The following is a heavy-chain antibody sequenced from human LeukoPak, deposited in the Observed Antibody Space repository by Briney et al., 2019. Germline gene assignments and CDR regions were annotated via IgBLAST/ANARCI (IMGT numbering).Heavy chain of an antibody. D-gene: IGHD2-2*01. CDR3: AKDPCSGTSCSIDS. Sequence: PGRSLRLSCAASGFTFSNYGMHWVRQAPGKGLEWVAIISYDGSNKYYADSVKGRFTISRDNSKNTLYLQMNSLRAEDTAVYYCAKDPCSGTSCSIDSCGQGTLVTVSS. V-gene: IGHV3-30*18. CDR1: GFTFSNYG. CDR2: ISYDGSNK. J-gene: IGHJ4*02.